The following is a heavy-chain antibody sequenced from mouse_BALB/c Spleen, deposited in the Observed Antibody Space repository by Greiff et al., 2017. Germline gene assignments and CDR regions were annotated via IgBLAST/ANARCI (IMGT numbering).Heavy chain of an antibody. CDR1: GYTFTSYW. D-gene: IGHD1-1*01. CDR3: ARRGEYYGSSPGFAY. V-gene: IGHV1-7*01. J-gene: IGHJ3*01. Sequence: QVQLQQSGAELAKPGASVKMSCKASGYTFTSYWMHWVKQRPGQGLEWIGYINPSTGYTEYNQKFKDKATLTADKSSSTAYMQRSSLTSEDSAVYYCARRGEYYGSSPGFAYWGQGTLVTVSA. CDR2: INPSTGYT.